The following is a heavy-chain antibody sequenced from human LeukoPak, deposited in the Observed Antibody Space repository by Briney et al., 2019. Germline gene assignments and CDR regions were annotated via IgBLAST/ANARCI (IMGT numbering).Heavy chain of an antibody. CDR1: GGSISSYY. V-gene: IGHV4-4*07. Sequence: SETLSLICTVSGGSISSYYWSWIRQPAGKGLEWIGRIYTSGSTNYNPSLKSRVTMSVDTSKNQFSLKLGSVTAADTAVYYCARRSDYGDYSYWGQGTLVTVSS. D-gene: IGHD4-17*01. J-gene: IGHJ4*02. CDR2: IYTSGST. CDR3: ARRSDYGDYSY.